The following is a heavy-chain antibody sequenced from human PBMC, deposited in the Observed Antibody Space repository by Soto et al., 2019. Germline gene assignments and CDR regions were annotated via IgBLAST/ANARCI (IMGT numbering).Heavy chain of an antibody. J-gene: IGHJ4*02. CDR3: ARDKVAAAGMYYFDY. CDR2: INPSGGST. V-gene: IGHV1-46*03. Sequence: QVQLVQSGAEVKKPGASVKVSCKASGYTFTSYYMHWVRQAPGQGLEWMGIINPSGGSTSYAQKFQRRVTMTRDTSTSTVYMELSSLRSEDTAVYYCARDKVAAAGMYYFDYWGQGTLVTVSS. D-gene: IGHD6-13*01. CDR1: GYTFTSYY.